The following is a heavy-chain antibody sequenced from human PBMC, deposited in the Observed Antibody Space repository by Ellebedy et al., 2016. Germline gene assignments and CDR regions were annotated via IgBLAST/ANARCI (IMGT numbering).Heavy chain of an antibody. CDR2: IIPLLGIA. V-gene: IGHV1-69*04. CDR3: ARRFDL. Sequence: ASVKVSCKASGGTFSSYAISWVRQAPGQGLEWMGRIIPLLGIANYEKKFQGRVTITADKSTSTAYMELRSLRSDDTAVYYCARRFDLWGRGTLVTVSS. CDR1: GGTFSSYA. J-gene: IGHJ2*01.